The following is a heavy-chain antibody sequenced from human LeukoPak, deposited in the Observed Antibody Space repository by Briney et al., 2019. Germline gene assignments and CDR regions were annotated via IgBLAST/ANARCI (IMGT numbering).Heavy chain of an antibody. V-gene: IGHV3-23*01. J-gene: IGHJ4*02. D-gene: IGHD5-24*01. CDR2: ISGSGGST. Sequence: GGSLRLSCAASGFTFSSYAMSWVRHAPGKGLEWVSAISGSGGSTYYADSVKGRFTISRDNSKNTLYLQKNSLRAEDTAVYYCAKGWLQILTDFDYWGQGTLVTVSS. CDR1: GFTFSSYA. CDR3: AKGWLQILTDFDY.